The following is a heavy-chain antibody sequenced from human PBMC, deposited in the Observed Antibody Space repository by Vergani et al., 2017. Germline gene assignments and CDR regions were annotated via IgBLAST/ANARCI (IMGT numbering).Heavy chain of an antibody. CDR2: IDRTGRT. D-gene: IGHD3-10*01. CDR3: ARHGGSGNFYHLFDS. V-gene: IGHV4-38-2*01. CDR1: GYSISSGYF. Sequence: QVQLQESGPRLVKPSETLSLICGVSGYSISSGYFWGWIRQSPGKGLEWLGTIDRTGRTHLSPSLKSRLTISVDTTKNLISLKLNSVTAADTALYYCARHGGSGNFYHLFDSWGQGTLVTVSS. J-gene: IGHJ4*02.